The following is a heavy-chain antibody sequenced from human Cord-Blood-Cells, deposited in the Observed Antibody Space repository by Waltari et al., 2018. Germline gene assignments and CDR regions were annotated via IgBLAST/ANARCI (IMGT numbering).Heavy chain of an antibody. CDR2: INHSGST. V-gene: IGHV4-34*01. D-gene: IGHD6-13*01. CDR1: GGSFSGYY. J-gene: IGHJ3*02. CDR3: ARKVASWYAFDI. Sequence: QVQLQQWGAGLLKPSETLSLTCAVYGGSFSGYYWSWIRQPPGKGLEWIGEINHSGSTNYNPSLKSRVTISVDTSKNQFSLKLSSVTAADTAVYYCARKVASWYAFDIWGQGTMVTVSS.